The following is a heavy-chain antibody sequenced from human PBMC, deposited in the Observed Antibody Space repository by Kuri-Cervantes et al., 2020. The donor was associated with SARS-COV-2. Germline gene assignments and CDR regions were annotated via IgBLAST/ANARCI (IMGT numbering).Heavy chain of an antibody. J-gene: IGHJ5*02. V-gene: IGHV3-30-3*01. CDR2: ISYDRSNK. CDR1: GFTFSNYP. CDR3: ARHPKSRYQLLFDWFDP. D-gene: IGHD2-2*01. Sequence: GESLKISCAASGFTFSNYPMHWVRQAPGKGLEWVAVISYDRSNKYYADSVKGRFTISRDNSKNTLYLQMNSLRAEDTAVYYCARHPKSRYQLLFDWFDPWGQGTLVTVSS.